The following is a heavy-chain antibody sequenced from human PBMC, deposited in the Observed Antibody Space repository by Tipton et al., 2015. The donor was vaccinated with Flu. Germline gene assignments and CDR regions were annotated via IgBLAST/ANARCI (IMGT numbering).Heavy chain of an antibody. V-gene: IGHV3-7*01. CDR1: GFTFSSSW. Sequence: SLRLSCVVSGFTFSSSWMKWVRQAPGKGLEWVANINEDGSVQDYVDSVKGRFTISRDNSKNTLFLQMNSLRPEDTAVYYSWWGGDPRAVGMDVWGQGTTVTVSS. CDR2: INEDGSVQ. CDR3: WWGGDPRAVGMDV. D-gene: IGHD2-21*02. J-gene: IGHJ6*02.